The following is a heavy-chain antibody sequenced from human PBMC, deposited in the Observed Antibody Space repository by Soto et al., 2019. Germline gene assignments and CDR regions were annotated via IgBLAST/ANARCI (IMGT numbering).Heavy chain of an antibody. CDR1: SGSISSYY. V-gene: IGHV4-59*01. CDR3: ARDVREDCSYTSCYTYGYYYYGMDV. CDR2: TYYSEIT. Sequence: SDRLALAFSVSSGSISSYYCRWMRQSTGKGLDCIRHTYYSEITNYNPSIKSRVIISVDTSKNQFSLKLSSVTAADTAVYYCARDVREDCSYTSCYTYGYYYYGMDVWGRGTTVTVSS. J-gene: IGHJ6*02. D-gene: IGHD2-2*02.